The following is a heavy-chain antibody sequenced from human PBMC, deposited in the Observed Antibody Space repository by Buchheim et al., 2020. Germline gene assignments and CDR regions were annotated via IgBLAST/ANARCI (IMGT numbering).Heavy chain of an antibody. CDR3: ASRLREYYYYYYGMDV. D-gene: IGHD4-17*01. CDR2: IIPILGIA. Sequence: QVQLVQSGAEVKKPGSSVKVSCKASGGTFSSYAISWVRQAPGQGLEWMGRIIPILGIANYAQKFQGRVTITADKSTSTAYMELSSLRSEDTAVYYRASRLREYYYYYYGMDVWGQGTT. V-gene: IGHV1-69*04. CDR1: GGTFSSYA. J-gene: IGHJ6*02.